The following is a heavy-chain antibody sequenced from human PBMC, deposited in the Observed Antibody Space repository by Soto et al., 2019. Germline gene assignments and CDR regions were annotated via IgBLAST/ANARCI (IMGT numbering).Heavy chain of an antibody. CDR1: GFTFSRFS. J-gene: IGHJ6*02. CDR2: ISYDGNNK. D-gene: IGHD3-10*02. Sequence: PGGSLRLSCAASGFTFSRFSMHWVRRAPGKGLAWVAVISYDGNNKHFAESVKGRFSISRDDSKNTVYLEMNNLRGDDSAVYYCARDHGMFLSYYYYGMDVWGQGTTVTVSS. CDR3: ARDHGMFLSYYYYGMDV. V-gene: IGHV3-30-3*01.